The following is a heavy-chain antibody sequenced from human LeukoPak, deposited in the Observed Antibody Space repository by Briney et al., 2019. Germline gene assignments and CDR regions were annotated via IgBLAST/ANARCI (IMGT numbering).Heavy chain of an antibody. V-gene: IGHV3-23*01. CDR3: ARDSLYCSSTSCYSDAFDI. D-gene: IGHD2-2*02. Sequence: GGSLRLSCAASGFSFSSYAMSWVRQAPGKGLEWVSSICASASGTYYAGSVKGRFTISRDNAKNSLYLQMNSLRAEDTAVYYCARDSLYCSSTSCYSDAFDIWGQGTMVTVSS. J-gene: IGHJ3*02. CDR2: ICASASGT. CDR1: GFSFSSYA.